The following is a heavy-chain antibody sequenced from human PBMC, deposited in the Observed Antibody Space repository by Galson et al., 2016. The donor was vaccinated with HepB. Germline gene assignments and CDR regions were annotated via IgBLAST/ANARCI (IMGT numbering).Heavy chain of an antibody. CDR1: GFTFSAYS. J-gene: IGHJ6*04. V-gene: IGHV3-21*06. CDR2: ISSSSSYR. D-gene: IGHD3-3*01. Sequence: SLRLSCAASGFTFSAYSMNWVRQAPGKGLEWVSSISSSSSYRYYADSVKGRFTISRDNAKNSLYLQMNSLRVEDTAVYYCARKGWVTIFGVAGDTGGMDVWGKGTTVTVSS. CDR3: ARKGWVTIFGVAGDTGGMDV.